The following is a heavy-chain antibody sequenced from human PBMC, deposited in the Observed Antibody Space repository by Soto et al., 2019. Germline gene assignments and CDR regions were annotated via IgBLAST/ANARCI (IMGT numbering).Heavy chain of an antibody. Sequence: GGSMRLSCAASGFTVSSYAMSCVRQAAGKGMDWVSANSGSGGSTYYADSVKGRFTISRDNSRNMLYLQMNSLRAEDTAVHYCAKDSSSSGSYYYYVMDVWGQGATVTVSS. D-gene: IGHD6-6*01. J-gene: IGHJ6*02. CDR3: AKDSSSSGSYYYYVMDV. CDR1: GFTVSSYA. V-gene: IGHV3-23*01. CDR2: NSGSGGST.